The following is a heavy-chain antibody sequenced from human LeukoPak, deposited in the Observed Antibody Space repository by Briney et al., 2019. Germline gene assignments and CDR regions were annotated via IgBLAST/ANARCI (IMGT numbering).Heavy chain of an antibody. J-gene: IGHJ5*02. CDR3: ARHVNTMVRGVSYNWFDP. V-gene: IGHV5-51*01. CDR1: GYKLTNNW. D-gene: IGHD3-10*01. CDR2: VYPGDSDT. Sequence: GESLKISCKISGYKLTNNWIGWVRQVPGKGLEWMGIVYPGDSDTRYSPSFQGQVTISADKSISTAYLQWSSLKASDTAMYYCARHVNTMVRGVSYNWFDPWGQGTLVTVSS.